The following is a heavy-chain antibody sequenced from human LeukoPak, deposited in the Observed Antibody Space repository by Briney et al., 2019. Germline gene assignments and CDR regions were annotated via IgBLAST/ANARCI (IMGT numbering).Heavy chain of an antibody. CDR1: GFTSSSYG. D-gene: IGHD3-22*01. CDR3: AKVAVVIRANDAFDI. CDR2: ISYDGSNK. Sequence: PGGSLRLSCAASGFTSSSYGMHWVRQAPGKGLEWVAVISYDGSNKYYADSVKGRFTISRDNSKNTLYLQMNSLRAEDTAVYYCAKVAVVIRANDAFDIWGQGTMVTVSS. V-gene: IGHV3-30*18. J-gene: IGHJ3*02.